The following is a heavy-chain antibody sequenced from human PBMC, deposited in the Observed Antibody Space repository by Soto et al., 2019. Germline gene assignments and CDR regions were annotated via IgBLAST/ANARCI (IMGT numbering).Heavy chain of an antibody. D-gene: IGHD6-13*01. CDR2: INHSGST. V-gene: IGHV4-34*01. Sequence: QVQLQQWGAGLLKPSETLSLTCAVYGGSFSGYYWSWIRQPPGKGLEWIGEINHSGSTNYNPSLKSRVTISVDTSKNQFSLKLSSVTAADTAVYYCARTHGYSSSWYRAGFDYWGQGTLVTVSS. CDR3: ARTHGYSSSWYRAGFDY. CDR1: GGSFSGYY. J-gene: IGHJ4*02.